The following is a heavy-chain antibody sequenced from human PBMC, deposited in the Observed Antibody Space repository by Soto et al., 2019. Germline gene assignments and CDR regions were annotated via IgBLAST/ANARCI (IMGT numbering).Heavy chain of an antibody. CDR1: GFTFITST. CDR3: ARDHGSGSYLDFFYGPPYGMDV. Sequence: SVKVSCKASGFTFITSTVQWVRQARGQPLEWLGWIVVGSGNTIYAQNFQERVTMTTDKSTSTAYMELSSLRSDDTAVYYCARDHGSGSYLDFFYGPPYGMDVWGQGTTVTVSS. J-gene: IGHJ6*02. V-gene: IGHV1-58*01. CDR2: IVVGSGNT. D-gene: IGHD3-10*01.